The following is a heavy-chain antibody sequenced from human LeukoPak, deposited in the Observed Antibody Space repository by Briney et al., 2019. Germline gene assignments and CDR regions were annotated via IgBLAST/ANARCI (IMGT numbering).Heavy chain of an antibody. J-gene: IGHJ4*02. CDR3: ARRDTGSYSLPFDY. CDR1: GFXFSTYW. V-gene: IGHV3-7*05. D-gene: IGHD1-26*01. CDR2: IKPDGSEK. Sequence: PGGSLRLSCAASGFXFSTYWITWVRQAPGKGLEWVANIKPDGSEKYYVDSVKGRFTISRDNARHSLYLQMNSLRVEDTAIYYCARRDTGSYSLPFDYWGQGTLVTVSS.